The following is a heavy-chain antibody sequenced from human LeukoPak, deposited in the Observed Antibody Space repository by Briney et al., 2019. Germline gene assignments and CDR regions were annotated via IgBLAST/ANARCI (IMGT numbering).Heavy chain of an antibody. CDR2: ISYDGSNK. J-gene: IGHJ4*02. CDR3: AKLLSSATVTTGDSSFFDY. V-gene: IGHV3-30*18. D-gene: IGHD4-17*01. CDR1: GFTFSSYS. Sequence: GGSLRLSCAASGFTFSSYSMHWVRQAPGKGLEWVAVISYDGSNKYYADSVKGRFTISRDNSKNTLYLQMNSLRAEDTAVYYCAKLLSSATVTTGDSSFFDYWGQGTLVTVSS.